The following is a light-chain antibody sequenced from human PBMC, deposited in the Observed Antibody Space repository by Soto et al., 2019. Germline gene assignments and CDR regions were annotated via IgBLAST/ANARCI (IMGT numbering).Light chain of an antibody. Sequence: QSALTQPPSVSAAPGQTVTISCSGSRSNIGNNYVSWYQQLPGTAPKLLIYDNNKRPSGIPDRFSGSKSGTSATLGITGLQTGDEADYYCGTWDSSLSAVVFGGGTKLTVL. V-gene: IGLV1-51*01. CDR1: RSNIGNNY. CDR2: DNN. J-gene: IGLJ2*01. CDR3: GTWDSSLSAVV.